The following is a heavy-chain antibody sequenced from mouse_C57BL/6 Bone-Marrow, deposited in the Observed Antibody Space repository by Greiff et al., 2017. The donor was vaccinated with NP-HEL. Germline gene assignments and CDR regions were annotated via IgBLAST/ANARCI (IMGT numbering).Heavy chain of an antibody. J-gene: IGHJ4*01. CDR1: GYSITSGYY. CDR2: ISYDGSN. D-gene: IGHD3-1*01. CDR3: ASRGNDAMDY. Sequence: DVQLQESGPGLVKPSQSLSLTCSVTGYSITSGYYWNWIRQFPGNKLEWMGYISYDGSNNYNPSLKNRISITRDTSKNQFFLKLNSVTTEDTATYYCASRGNDAMDYWGQGTSVTVSS. V-gene: IGHV3-6*01.